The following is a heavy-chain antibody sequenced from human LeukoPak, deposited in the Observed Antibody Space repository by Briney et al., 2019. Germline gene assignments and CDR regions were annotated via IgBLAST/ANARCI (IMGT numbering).Heavy chain of an antibody. CDR3: ARDGCGGSCYYYYGMDV. J-gene: IGHJ6*02. CDR1: GFSFGNYA. D-gene: IGHD2-15*01. Sequence: PGGSLRLSCAASGFSFGNYAMSWVRQAPGKGLEWVSAISGTGGSTYYADSVKGRFTISRDNAKNTLYLQMNSLRAEDTAVYYCARDGCGGSCYYYYGMDVWGQGTTVTVSS. CDR2: ISGTGGST. V-gene: IGHV3-23*01.